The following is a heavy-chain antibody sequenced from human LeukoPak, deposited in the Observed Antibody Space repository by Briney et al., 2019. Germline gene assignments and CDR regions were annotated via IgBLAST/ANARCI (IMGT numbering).Heavy chain of an antibody. Sequence: PSETLSLTCTVSGGSISSSSYYWGWIRQPPGKGLEWIGSIYYSGSTNYNPSLKSRVTISVDTSKNQFSLKLSSVTAADTAVYYCARGAVAYYYFDNWGQGTLVTVSS. CDR1: GGSISSSSYY. CDR2: IYYSGST. V-gene: IGHV4-39*07. CDR3: ARGAVAYYYFDN. J-gene: IGHJ4*02. D-gene: IGHD6-19*01.